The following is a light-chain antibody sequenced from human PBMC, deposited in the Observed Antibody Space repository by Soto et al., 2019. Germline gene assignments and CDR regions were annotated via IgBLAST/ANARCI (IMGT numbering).Light chain of an antibody. V-gene: IGLV2-14*01. CDR3: SSYTSSSTRV. J-gene: IGLJ1*01. CDR1: SSDVGGYNY. CDR2: DVS. Sequence: QPALTNPASVSGSPVRRRPISCTATSSDVGGYNYVSGYQQHPGKAPKLMIYDVSIRPSGVSNRFSGSKSGNTASLTISGLQAEDEADYYCSSYTSSSTRVFGTGTKVTVL.